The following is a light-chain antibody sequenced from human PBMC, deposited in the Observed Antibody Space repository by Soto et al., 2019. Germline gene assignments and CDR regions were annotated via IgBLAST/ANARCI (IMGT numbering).Light chain of an antibody. CDR3: QQYGSSPPA. CDR2: GAS. Sequence: EIVLTQSPGTLSLSPGERATLSCRASQSVSSSYLAWYQQKPGQAPRLLIYGASSRATGIPDRFSGSGSGTDFTLTIGRLEPEDFAVYYCQQYGSSPPAFGQGTKVDNK. V-gene: IGKV3-20*01. J-gene: IGKJ1*01. CDR1: QSVSSSY.